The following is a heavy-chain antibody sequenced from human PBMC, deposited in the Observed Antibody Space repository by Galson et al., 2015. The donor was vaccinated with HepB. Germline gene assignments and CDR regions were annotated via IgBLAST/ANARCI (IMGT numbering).Heavy chain of an antibody. V-gene: IGHV3-30*18. CDR2: ISYDGSNK. D-gene: IGHD2-2*01. Sequence: SLRLSCAASGFTFSSYGMHWVRQAPGKGLEWVAVISYDGSNKYYADSVKGRFTISRDNSKNTLYLQMNSLRAEDTAVYYCAKDRGRGRPKYCSSTSCYFYYGMDVWGQGTTVTVSS. CDR1: GFTFSSYG. CDR3: AKDRGRGRPKYCSSTSCYFYYGMDV. J-gene: IGHJ6*02.